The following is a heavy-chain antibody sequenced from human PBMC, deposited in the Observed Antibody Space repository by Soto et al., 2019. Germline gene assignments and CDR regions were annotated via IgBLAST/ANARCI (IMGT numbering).Heavy chain of an antibody. Sequence: PSETLSLTCTVAGGSFSSGGYYWSWIRQPPGKGLEWIGYIYYSGSTYYNPSLKSRVTISVDPSKNQFSLKLSSVTSADTAVYYGARDYYYSSGALESWGKGTMVTVAS. V-gene: IGHV4-31*03. CDR1: GGSFSSGGYY. CDR2: IYYSGST. CDR3: ARDYYYSSGALES. J-gene: IGHJ3*02. D-gene: IGHD3-22*01.